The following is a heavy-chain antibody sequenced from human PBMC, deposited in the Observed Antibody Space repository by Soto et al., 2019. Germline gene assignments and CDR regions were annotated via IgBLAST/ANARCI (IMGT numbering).Heavy chain of an antibody. CDR2: IYYSGST. D-gene: IGHD2-2*01. CDR1: GRAIIGYC. Sequence: PSGTVCHTCAVDGRAIIGYCRSWIRQPPGKGLEWIGYIYYSGSTNYNPSLKSRVTISVDTSKNQFSLKLSSVTAGDTAVYYCARADIVVVPAAKSYYYYYMDVWGKGTTVTVSS. J-gene: IGHJ6*03. CDR3: ARADIVVVPAAKSYYYYYMDV. V-gene: IGHV4-59*12.